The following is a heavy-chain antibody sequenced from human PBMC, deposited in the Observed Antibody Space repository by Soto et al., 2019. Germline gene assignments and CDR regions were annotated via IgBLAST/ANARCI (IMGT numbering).Heavy chain of an antibody. Sequence: QVQLVQSGAEVKKPGSSVKVSCKASGGTFSSYAISWVRQAPGQGLEWMGGINPIFGTADYAQKFQGRVTIIADESTSTAYMELSSLRSEDTAVYYCASHSGSSPEGRYYYGMDVWGQGTTVTVSS. V-gene: IGHV1-69*12. D-gene: IGHD1-26*01. CDR1: GGTFSSYA. CDR3: ASHSGSSPEGRYYYGMDV. J-gene: IGHJ6*02. CDR2: INPIFGTA.